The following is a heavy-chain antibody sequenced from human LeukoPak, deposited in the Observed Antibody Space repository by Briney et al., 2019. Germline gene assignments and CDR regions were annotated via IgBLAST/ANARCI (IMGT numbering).Heavy chain of an antibody. Sequence: PSETLSLTCTVSGGSIRSSSYYWGWIRQPPGKGLEWIGCIYYTGSTYYNPSLKSRVTISVDTSKNQFSLKLSSVTAADTAVYYCARDRESSSYFDYWGQGTLVTVSS. V-gene: IGHV4-39*07. CDR2: IYYTGST. D-gene: IGHD2/OR15-2a*01. CDR1: GGSIRSSSYY. CDR3: ARDRESSSYFDY. J-gene: IGHJ4*02.